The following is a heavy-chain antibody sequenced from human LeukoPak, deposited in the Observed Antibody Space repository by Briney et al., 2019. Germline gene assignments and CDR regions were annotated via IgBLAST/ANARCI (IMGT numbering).Heavy chain of an antibody. Sequence: GGSLRLSCAASGFTFSSYSMNWVRQAPGKGLEWVSYISSSSSTMYYADSVKGRFSISGDNAKKSLYLQMNSLRAEDTAVYYCARDHHRRLYDSQARDTFDIWGQGTMVTVSS. CDR3: ARDHHRRLYDSQARDTFDI. V-gene: IGHV3-48*01. CDR1: GFTFSSYS. D-gene: IGHD3-22*01. J-gene: IGHJ3*02. CDR2: ISSSSSTM.